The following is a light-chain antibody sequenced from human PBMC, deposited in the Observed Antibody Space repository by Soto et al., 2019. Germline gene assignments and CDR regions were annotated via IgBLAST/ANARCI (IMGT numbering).Light chain of an antibody. V-gene: IGKV1-39*01. CDR3: QQCYSTSWA. CDR2: AAS. CDR1: QSIRSY. J-gene: IGKJ1*01. Sequence: DIQMTQSPSSLSASVGDRVTITCRASQSIRSYLNWYQQKPGKAPKLLIYAASSLQSGVPSRFSGSGSGTDFTLTISSLQPEDFATYYCQQCYSTSWAVGQGTKVEIK.